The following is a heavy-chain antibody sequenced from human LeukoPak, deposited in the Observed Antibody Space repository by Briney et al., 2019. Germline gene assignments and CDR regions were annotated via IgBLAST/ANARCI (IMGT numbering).Heavy chain of an antibody. CDR2: IIPIFGTA. CDR3: ARDNYGIAARLDWFDP. J-gene: IGHJ5*02. V-gene: IGHV1-69*06. CDR1: GGTFSSYA. Sequence: SVKVSCKASGGTFSSYAISWVRQAPGQGLEWMGGIIPIFGTANYAQKFQGRVTITADKSTSTAYMELSSLRSEDTAVYYCARDNYGIAARLDWFDPWGQGTLVTVSS. D-gene: IGHD6-6*01.